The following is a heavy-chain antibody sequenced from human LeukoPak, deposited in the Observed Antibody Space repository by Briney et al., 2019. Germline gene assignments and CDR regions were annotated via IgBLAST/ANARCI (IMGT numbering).Heavy chain of an antibody. J-gene: IGHJ5*02. D-gene: IGHD6-13*01. CDR1: GGTFSSYA. CDR2: IIPILGIA. V-gene: IGHV1-69*04. Sequence: GASVTVSCKASGGTFSSYAISWVRQAPGQGLEWMGRIIPILGIANYAQKFQGRVTITADKSTSTAHMELSSLRSEDTAVYYCARGPAAAGFSNWFDPWGQGTLVTVSS. CDR3: ARGPAAAGFSNWFDP.